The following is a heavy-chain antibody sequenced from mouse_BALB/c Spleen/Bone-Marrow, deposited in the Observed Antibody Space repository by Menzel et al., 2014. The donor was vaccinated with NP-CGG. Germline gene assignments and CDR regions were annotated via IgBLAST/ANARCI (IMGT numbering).Heavy chain of an antibody. CDR1: GYTFTSNW. CDR2: IDPSDSYT. CDR3: ARWLLRYYAMDD. V-gene: IGHV1-69*02. Sequence: QVQLQQSGAELVKPGASVKLSCKASGYTFTSNWMHWVKQRPGQGLEWIGEIDPSDSYTNYNQKFKGKATLTVDKSSSTAYMQLSSLTSEDSAVYFCARWLLRYYAMDDWGQGTSVTVSS. J-gene: IGHJ4*01. D-gene: IGHD2-3*01.